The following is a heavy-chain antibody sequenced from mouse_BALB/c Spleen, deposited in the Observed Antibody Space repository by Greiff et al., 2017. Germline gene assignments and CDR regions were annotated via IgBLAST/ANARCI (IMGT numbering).Heavy chain of an antibody. J-gene: IGHJ2*01. V-gene: IGHV5-6*01. CDR3: ATLYDGYYFDY. CDR2: ISSGGSYT. D-gene: IGHD2-3*01. Sequence: DVHLVESGGDLVKPGGSLKLSCAASGFTFSSYGMSWVRQTPDKRLEWVATISSGGSYTYYPDSVKGRFTISRDNAKNTLYLQMSSLKSEDTAMYYCATLYDGYYFDYWGQGTTLTVSS. CDR1: GFTFSSYG.